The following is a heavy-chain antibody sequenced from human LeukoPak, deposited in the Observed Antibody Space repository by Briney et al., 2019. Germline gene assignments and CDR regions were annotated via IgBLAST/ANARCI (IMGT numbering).Heavy chain of an antibody. V-gene: IGHV4-59*01. CDR1: GGSISNYY. Sequence: PSETLSLTCTVSGGSISNYYCSWIRQPPGKGLEWIGYISYGGSTRYNPSLKSRVSTSLDTSKNQFSLKLSSVTAADTAVYYCAGMYYDVLTGYSYFDYWGQGTLVTVFS. CDR2: ISYGGST. CDR3: AGMYYDVLTGYSYFDY. D-gene: IGHD3-9*01. J-gene: IGHJ4*02.